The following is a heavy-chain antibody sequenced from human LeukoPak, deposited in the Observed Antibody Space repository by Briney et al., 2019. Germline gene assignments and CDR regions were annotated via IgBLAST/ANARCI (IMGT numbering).Heavy chain of an antibody. CDR1: GYTFTNYG. CDR2: ISGYNGNT. CDR3: ARDQSYGSGSYQDY. Sequence: ASVKVSCTASGYTFTNYGISWVRQAPGQGLEWMGWISGYNGNTNYAQKLQGRVTLTTDTSTSTAYMELRRLRSDDTAVYYCARDQSYGSGSYQDYWGQRTLVTVSS. D-gene: IGHD3-10*01. V-gene: IGHV1-18*01. J-gene: IGHJ4*02.